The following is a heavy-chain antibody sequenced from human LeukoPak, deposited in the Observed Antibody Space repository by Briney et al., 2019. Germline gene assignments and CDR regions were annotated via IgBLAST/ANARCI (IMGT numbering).Heavy chain of an antibody. CDR3: AREGGYCSSTSCYAWDY. D-gene: IGHD2-2*01. CDR1: GFTFSSYG. CDR2: IWYDGSNK. Sequence: PGGSLRLSCAASGFTFSSYGMHWVRQAPGKGLEWVAVIWYDGSNKYYADSVKGRFTISRDNSKNTLYLQMSSLRAEDTAVYYCAREGGYCSSTSCYAWDYWGQGTLVTVSS. V-gene: IGHV3-33*01. J-gene: IGHJ4*02.